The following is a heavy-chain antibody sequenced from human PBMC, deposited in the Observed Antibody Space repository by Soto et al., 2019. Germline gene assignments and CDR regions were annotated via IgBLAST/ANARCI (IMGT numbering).Heavy chain of an antibody. V-gene: IGHV3-23*01. D-gene: IGHD2-15*01. J-gene: IGHJ4*02. CDR3: TTALKNYCSGGSCYVGASRY. CDR2: ISGSATTT. Sequence: GGSRSLSCAAFGFALSTYSMTWVRRVLGKGLACVSAISGSATTTYYAESVQGRFTISRDNSRNTLYLQMNSMRVEDTAIYYCTTALKNYCSGGSCYVGASRYWGQGTLVTVSS. CDR1: GFALSTYS.